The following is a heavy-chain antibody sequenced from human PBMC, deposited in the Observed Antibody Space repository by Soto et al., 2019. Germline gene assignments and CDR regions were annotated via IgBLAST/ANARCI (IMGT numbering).Heavy chain of an antibody. CDR1: GFSFSSLA. D-gene: IGHD1-1*01. CDR3: AKDQTDMTLFDY. V-gene: IGHV3-23*01. Sequence: LRLSCAASGFSFSSLAMSWVRQAPGKGLEWVSSISGRGVDTLYADSVKGRFTISRDNSRNTLYPQVNSLRAEDTAVYYCAKDQTDMTLFDYWGQGTLVTVSS. CDR2: ISGRGVDT. J-gene: IGHJ4*02.